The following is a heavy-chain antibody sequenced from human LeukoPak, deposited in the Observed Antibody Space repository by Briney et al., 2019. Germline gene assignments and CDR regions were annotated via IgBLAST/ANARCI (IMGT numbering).Heavy chain of an antibody. D-gene: IGHD5-18*01. CDR3: ANRVGYSYGA. V-gene: IGHV3-23*01. Sequence: GGSLRLSCAASGFTFSSHVMSWVRQAPGKGREWVSAIGATGAGTYYADSVKGRFTISRDNSKNTLYLQMNSLRAEDTAVYYCANRVGYSYGAWGQGTLVTVSS. CDR2: IGATGAGT. J-gene: IGHJ5*02. CDR1: GFTFSSHV.